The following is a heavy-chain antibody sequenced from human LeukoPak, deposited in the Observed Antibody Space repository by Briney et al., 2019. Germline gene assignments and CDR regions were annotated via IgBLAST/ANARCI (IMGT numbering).Heavy chain of an antibody. Sequence: SETLSLTCTVSGGSISSSSYYWVWVRQPPGKGLEWIGSINYSGSTYYNVSLKSRVTISVDTSKNQFSLKLSSVTDTDTAVYYCARDLHDSSGYYSRYYYYYYMDVWGKGTTVTISS. CDR2: INYSGST. V-gene: IGHV4-39*02. J-gene: IGHJ6*03. CDR3: ARDLHDSSGYYSRYYYYYYMDV. CDR1: GGSISSSSYY. D-gene: IGHD3-22*01.